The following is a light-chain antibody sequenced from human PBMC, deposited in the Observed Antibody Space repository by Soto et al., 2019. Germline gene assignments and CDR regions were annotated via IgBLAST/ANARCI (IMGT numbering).Light chain of an antibody. Sequence: DIQMTQSPSTLPASVGDKVTITCRASQTINNWLAWYQQKAGKAPKLLIYKTSTLQSGVPSRFSGSGSGTEFALTISCLQPDDFATYYCQQYSSYSVYTFGQGTKVEIK. CDR1: QTINNW. CDR3: QQYSSYSVYT. CDR2: KTS. V-gene: IGKV1-5*03. J-gene: IGKJ2*01.